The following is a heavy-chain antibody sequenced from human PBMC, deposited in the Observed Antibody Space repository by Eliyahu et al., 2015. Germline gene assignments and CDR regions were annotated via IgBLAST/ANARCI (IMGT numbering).Heavy chain of an antibody. CDR1: XFIFXDXA. D-gene: IGHD7-27*01. Sequence: EVQLLESGGGLVQPXGSLRLSCAASXFIFXDXAMSWVRHTPGKGLEWLSTLTTSGSKTWYADSVRGRFTISRDNSKDTLHLQMNNLRAEDTAVYYCAKALGRNMDEIDYWGQGTVVTVSS. CDR2: LTTSGSKT. V-gene: IGHV3-23*01. J-gene: IGHJ4*02. CDR3: AKALGRNMDEIDY.